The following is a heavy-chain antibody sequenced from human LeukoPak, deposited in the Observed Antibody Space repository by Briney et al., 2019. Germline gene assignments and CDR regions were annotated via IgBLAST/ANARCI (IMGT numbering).Heavy chain of an antibody. CDR3: ARVSDYSNYFDY. CDR1: GVSLSSNG. J-gene: IGHJ4*02. D-gene: IGHD4-11*01. CDR2: IWYDGSNK. Sequence: GGSLRLSCAASGVSLSSNGRHWVRQAPGKGLEWVAVIWYDGSNKYYADSVKGRFTISRDNSKNTLYLQMNSLRAEDTAVYYCARVSDYSNYFDYWGQGTLVTVSS. V-gene: IGHV3-33*01.